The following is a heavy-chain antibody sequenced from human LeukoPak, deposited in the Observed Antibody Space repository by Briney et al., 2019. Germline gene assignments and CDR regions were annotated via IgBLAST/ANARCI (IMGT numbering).Heavy chain of an antibody. Sequence: SETLSLTCAVSGGSISSSNWWSWVRQPPGKGLEWIGEIYHSGSTNYNPSLKSRVTISVDTSKNQFSLRLSSVTAADTAVYYCARDHATFRAFDIWGQGTMVTVSS. V-gene: IGHV4-4*02. CDR2: IYHSGST. J-gene: IGHJ3*02. CDR1: GGSISSSNW. CDR3: ARDHATFRAFDI. D-gene: IGHD2-2*01.